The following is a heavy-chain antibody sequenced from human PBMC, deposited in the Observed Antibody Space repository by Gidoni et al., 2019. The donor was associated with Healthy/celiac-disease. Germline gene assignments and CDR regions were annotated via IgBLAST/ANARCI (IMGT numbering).Heavy chain of an antibody. Sequence: EVQLVESGGGLVQPGGCLRLSCAAAGFTFSRYWLHWVRQAPGKGLVWVSRINSDGSSTSYADSVKGRFTISRDNAKNTLYLQMNSLRAEDTAVYCCARDRDFWGGYYRTNYFDYWGQGTLVTVSS. CDR3: ARDRDFWGGYYRTNYFDY. CDR1: GFTFSRYW. V-gene: IGHV3-74*01. D-gene: IGHD3-3*01. J-gene: IGHJ4*02. CDR2: INSDGSST.